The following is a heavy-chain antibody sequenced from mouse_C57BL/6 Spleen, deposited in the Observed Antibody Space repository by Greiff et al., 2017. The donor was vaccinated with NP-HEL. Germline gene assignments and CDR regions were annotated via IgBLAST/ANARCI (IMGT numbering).Heavy chain of an antibody. CDR2: ISNGGGST. CDR3: ARHDYGSSSFDY. J-gene: IGHJ2*01. CDR1: GFTFSDYY. V-gene: IGHV5-12*01. Sequence: DVKLVESGGGLVQPGGSLKLSCAASGFTFSDYYMYWVRQTPEKRLEWVAYISNGGGSTYYPDTVKGRFTISRDNAKNTLYLQMSRLKSEDTAMYYCARHDYGSSSFDYWGQGTTLTVSS. D-gene: IGHD1-1*01.